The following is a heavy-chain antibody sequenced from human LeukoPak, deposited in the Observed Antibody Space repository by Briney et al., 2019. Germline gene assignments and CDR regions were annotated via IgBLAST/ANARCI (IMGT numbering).Heavy chain of an antibody. Sequence: PGGSLRLSCAASGFTFSTYDMTWVRQAPGRGLEWVSVISGTSIRGSGGSTYYAVSEKGRFTLSRDNSKNTLYLQMNSLRAEDTAVYYCARSGRRNYYYYMDVWGKGTTVTVSS. CDR1: GFTFSTYD. J-gene: IGHJ6*03. D-gene: IGHD3-10*01. V-gene: IGHV3-23*01. CDR3: ARSGRRNYYYYMDV. CDR2: IRGSGGST.